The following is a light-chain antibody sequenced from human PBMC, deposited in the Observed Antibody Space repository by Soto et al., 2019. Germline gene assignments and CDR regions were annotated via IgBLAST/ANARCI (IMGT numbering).Light chain of an antibody. Sequence: QCPATLTLSPRVRAHHSWRASQSVSSNLAWYQQKPGQAPRLLIYGASTRATGIPARFSGSGSGTEFTLTISSLQSEDFAVYYCQQYNKWPRTFGQGTKVDVK. V-gene: IGKV3-15*01. CDR2: GAS. CDR3: QQYNKWPRT. CDR1: QSVSSN. J-gene: IGKJ1*01.